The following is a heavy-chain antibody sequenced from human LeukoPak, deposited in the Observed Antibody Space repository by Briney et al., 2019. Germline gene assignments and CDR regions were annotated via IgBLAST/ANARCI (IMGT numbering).Heavy chain of an antibody. CDR1: GYTFTGYY. D-gene: IGHD2-8*02. CDR3: ARDLLVDY. V-gene: IGHV1-2*06. J-gene: IGHJ4*02. Sequence: ASVKVSCKASGYTFTGYYMHWVRQAPGHGLERMGRINPNSGGTNYAQKFQGRVTMTRNTSISTGYMELSRLRSDDTAVYYCARDLLVDYWGQGTLVTVSS. CDR2: INPNSGGT.